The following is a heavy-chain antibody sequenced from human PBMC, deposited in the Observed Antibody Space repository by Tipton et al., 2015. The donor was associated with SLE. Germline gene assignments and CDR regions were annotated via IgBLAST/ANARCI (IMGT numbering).Heavy chain of an antibody. CDR2: ISGSGGST. CDR1: GFTFSSYA. D-gene: IGHD6-19*01. V-gene: IGHV3-23*01. J-gene: IGHJ4*02. Sequence: SLRLSCAASGFTFSSYAMSWVRQAPGKGLEWVSAISGSGGSTYYADSVKGRFTISRDNSKNTLYMQMNSLRAEDTAVYYCAKTKTAVAGNDYWGQGTLVTVSS. CDR3: AKTKTAVAGNDY.